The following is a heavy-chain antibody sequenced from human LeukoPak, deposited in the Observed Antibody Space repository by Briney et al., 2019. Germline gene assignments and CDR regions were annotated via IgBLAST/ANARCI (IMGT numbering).Heavy chain of an antibody. D-gene: IGHD3-10*01. CDR1: GYTFTGYY. CDR3: ALLWFGELLRGRYWFDP. CDR2: INPNSGGT. V-gene: IGHV1-2*02. J-gene: IGHJ5*02. Sequence: ASVKVSCKASGYTFTGYYMHLVRQATGQGLEWMGWINPNSGGTNYAQKFQGRVTMTRDTSISTAYMELSRLRSDDTAVYYCALLWFGELLRGRYWFDPWGQGTLVTVSS.